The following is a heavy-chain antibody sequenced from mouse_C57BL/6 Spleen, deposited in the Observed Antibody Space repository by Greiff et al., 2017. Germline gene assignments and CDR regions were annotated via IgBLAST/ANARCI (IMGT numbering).Heavy chain of an antibody. CDR1: GFTFSDYG. CDR3: ARPGYYYAMDY. D-gene: IGHD2-2*01. CDR2: ISSGSSTD. J-gene: IGHJ4*01. V-gene: IGHV5-17*01. Sequence: EVMLVESGGGLVKPGGSLKLSCAASGFTFSDYGMHWVRQAPEKGLEWVAYISSGSSTDYYADTVKGRFTISRDNAKNTLFLQMTSLRSEDTARYYCARPGYYYAMDYWGQGTSVTVSS.